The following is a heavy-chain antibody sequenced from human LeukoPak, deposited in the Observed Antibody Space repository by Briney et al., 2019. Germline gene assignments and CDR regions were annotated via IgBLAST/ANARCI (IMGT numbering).Heavy chain of an antibody. V-gene: IGHV1-18*01. Sequence: GASVKVSCKASGYIFTSYGISWVRQAPGQGLEWMGWISAYNGNTNYAQKLQGRVTMTTDTSTSTAYMELRSLRSDDTAVYYCVRDTIFGMVIGPYSVWGQGTTVTVSS. CDR2: ISAYNGNT. CDR1: GYIFTSYG. D-gene: IGHD3-3*01. CDR3: VRDTIFGMVIGPYSV. J-gene: IGHJ6*02.